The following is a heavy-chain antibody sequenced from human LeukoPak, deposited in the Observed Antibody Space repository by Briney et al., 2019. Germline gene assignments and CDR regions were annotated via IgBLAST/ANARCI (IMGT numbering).Heavy chain of an antibody. Sequence: PSETLSLTCTVSGGSISSYYWSWIRQPPGKGLEWIGYIYYSGSTNYNPSLKSRVTTSVDTSKNQFSLKLSSVTAADTAVYYCARLQLNNWFDPWGQGTLVTVSS. CDR2: IYYSGST. CDR3: ARLQLNNWFDP. CDR1: GGSISSYY. V-gene: IGHV4-59*08. J-gene: IGHJ5*02. D-gene: IGHD4-11*01.